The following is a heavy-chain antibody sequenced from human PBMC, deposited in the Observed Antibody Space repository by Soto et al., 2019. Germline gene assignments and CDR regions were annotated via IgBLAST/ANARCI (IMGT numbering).Heavy chain of an antibody. V-gene: IGHV4-4*02. CDR2: IYHGGST. CDR1: GDSISSSNW. CDR3: ARDPEIFDY. Sequence: SETLSLTCAVSGDSISSSNWWSWVRQPPGKGLEWIGEIYHGGSTNYNSSLKSRVTISVDTSKNQFSLKLSSVTAADTAVYYCARDPEIFDYWGQGTLVTVSS. J-gene: IGHJ4*02.